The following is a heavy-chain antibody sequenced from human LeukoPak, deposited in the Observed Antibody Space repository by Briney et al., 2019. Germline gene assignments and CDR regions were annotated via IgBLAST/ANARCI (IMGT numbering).Heavy chain of an antibody. J-gene: IGHJ4*02. CDR2: ISYSGGT. CDR3: ARTTTGLLRIFDY. D-gene: IGHD1-1*01. CDR1: GGSISSYF. Sequence: SDTLSLTCTVSGGSISSYFWSWIRQPPGKGLEWIGYISYSGGTNYNPSLKSRVTISVDTSKSQFSLKLSSVSAADTAVYYCARTTTGLLRIFDYWGQGTLVTVSS. V-gene: IGHV4-59*07.